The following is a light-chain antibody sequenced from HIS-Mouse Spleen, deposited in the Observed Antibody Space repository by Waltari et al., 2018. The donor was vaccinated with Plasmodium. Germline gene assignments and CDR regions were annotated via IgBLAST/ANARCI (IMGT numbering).Light chain of an antibody. Sequence: QSVLTQPPSVSAAPGQKVTISCSGSSSNIGNNYVSWYQQLPGTAPKLPIYENNKRPSGIPDRFSGSKSGTSATLGITGLQTGDEADYYCGTWDSSLSAGVVFGGGTKLTVL. CDR1: SSNIGNNY. V-gene: IGLV1-51*01. J-gene: IGLJ2*01. CDR2: ENN. CDR3: GTWDSSLSAGVV.